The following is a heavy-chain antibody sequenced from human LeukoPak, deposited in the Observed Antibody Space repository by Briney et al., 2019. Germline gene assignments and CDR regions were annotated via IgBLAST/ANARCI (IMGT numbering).Heavy chain of an antibody. D-gene: IGHD3-22*01. CDR3: AKASAMIVVVSKHFDY. CDR2: ISPNGVIT. J-gene: IGHJ4*02. CDR1: GFSFSFSN. V-gene: IGHV3-23*01. Sequence: GGSLRLSYAASGFSFSFSNMNWVRQAPGKGLEWVSGISPNGVITYYADSVKGRFTISRDNSKNTLYLQMNSLRAEDTAVYYCAKASAMIVVVSKHFDYWGQGTLVTVSS.